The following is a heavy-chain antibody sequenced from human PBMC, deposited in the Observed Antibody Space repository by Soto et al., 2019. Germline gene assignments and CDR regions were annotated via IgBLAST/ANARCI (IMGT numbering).Heavy chain of an antibody. J-gene: IGHJ4*02. CDR3: ARLVPIAARPNSDY. D-gene: IGHD6-6*01. CDR2: IDPSDSYT. CDR1: GYSFTIYW. Sequence: GESLKISCNGSGYSFTIYWISWVRQMPGKGLEWMGRIDPSDSYTNYSPSIQGHVTISADKSISTAYLQWSSLKASDTAMYYCARLVPIAARPNSDYWGQGTLVTVSS. V-gene: IGHV5-10-1*01.